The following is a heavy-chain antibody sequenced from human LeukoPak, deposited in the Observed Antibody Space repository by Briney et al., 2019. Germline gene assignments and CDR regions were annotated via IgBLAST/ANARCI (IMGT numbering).Heavy chain of an antibody. Sequence: SETLSLTCTVSGGSISSSSYYWGWIRQPPGKGLERIGSIYYSGSTYYNPSLKSRVTMSVVTSKNQFSLKLSSVTAADTAVYYCARADIAVVTALWYFDLWGRGTLVSVSS. CDR1: GGSISSSSYY. CDR2: IYYSGST. D-gene: IGHD2-21*02. CDR3: ARADIAVVTALWYFDL. V-gene: IGHV4-39*07. J-gene: IGHJ2*01.